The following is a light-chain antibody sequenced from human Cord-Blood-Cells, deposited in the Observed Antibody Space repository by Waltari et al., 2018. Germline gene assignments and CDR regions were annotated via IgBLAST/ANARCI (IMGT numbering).Light chain of an antibody. Sequence: EIVMTQSPAILSASPGVRATLSCSASQCVSSNLAWYQQKPVQAPMPLIYCASTRATGIPARFSGSGSGTEFTLTISSLQSEDFAVYYCQQYNNWPPWTFGQGTKVEIK. J-gene: IGKJ1*01. CDR3: QQYNNWPPWT. CDR2: CAS. V-gene: IGKV3-15*01. CDR1: QCVSSN.